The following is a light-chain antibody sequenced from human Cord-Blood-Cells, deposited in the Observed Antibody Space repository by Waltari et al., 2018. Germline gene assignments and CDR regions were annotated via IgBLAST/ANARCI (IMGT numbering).Light chain of an antibody. V-gene: IGLV2-11*01. CDR1: SSDVGGHNY. J-gene: IGLJ2*01. CDR2: DVS. Sequence: GTSSDVGGHNYVSWYQQHPGKAPKLMIYDVSKRPSGVPDRFSGFKSGNTASLTISGLQAEDEADYYCCSYAGSYTLVFGGGTKLTVL. CDR3: CSYAGSYTLV.